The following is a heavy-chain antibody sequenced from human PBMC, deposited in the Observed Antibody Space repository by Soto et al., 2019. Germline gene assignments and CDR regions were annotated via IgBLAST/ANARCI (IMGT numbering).Heavy chain of an antibody. CDR3: ARDGSEGGSYGYYFDY. CDR2: IYYSGST. V-gene: IGHV4-30-4*01. Sequence: QVQLQESGPGLVKPSQTLSLTCTVSSGSISSGDYYWSWIRQPPGKGLEWIGYIYYSGSTYYNPSLKSRVTISVDTSKNQFSLKLSSVTAADTAVYYCARDGSEGGSYGYYFDYWGQGTLVTVSS. J-gene: IGHJ4*02. CDR1: SGSISSGDYY. D-gene: IGHD1-26*01.